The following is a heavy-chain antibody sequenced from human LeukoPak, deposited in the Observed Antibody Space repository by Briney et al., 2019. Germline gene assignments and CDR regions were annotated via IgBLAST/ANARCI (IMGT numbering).Heavy chain of an antibody. J-gene: IGHJ4*02. D-gene: IGHD6-19*01. CDR2: IYPGDSDT. V-gene: IGHV5-51*01. CDR1: GYSFTSYW. Sequence: GESLKISCKGSGYSFTSYWIGWVRQMPGKGLEWMGIIYPGDSDTRYSPSFQGQVTISADKSISTAYLQWSSLKASDTAMYYCARLLVPGQWLGPLGYWDLGTLVTVSS. CDR3: ARLLVPGQWLGPLGY.